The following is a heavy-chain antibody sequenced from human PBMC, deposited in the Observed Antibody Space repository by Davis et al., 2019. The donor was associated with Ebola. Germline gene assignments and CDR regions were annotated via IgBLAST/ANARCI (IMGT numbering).Heavy chain of an antibody. Sequence: MPGGSLRLSCTVSGGSISSYYWSWIRQPPGKGLEWIGYIYYSGSTNYNPSLKSRVTISVDTSKNQFSLKLSSVTAADTAVYYCARDGGGYRYGYYYYGMDVWGQGTTVTVSS. CDR2: IYYSGST. J-gene: IGHJ6*02. CDR1: GGSISSYY. D-gene: IGHD5-18*01. V-gene: IGHV4-59*01. CDR3: ARDGGGYRYGYYYYGMDV.